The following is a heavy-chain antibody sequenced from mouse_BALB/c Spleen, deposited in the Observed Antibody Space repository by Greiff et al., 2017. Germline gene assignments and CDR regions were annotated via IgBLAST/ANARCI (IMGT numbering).Heavy chain of an antibody. D-gene: IGHD4-1*01. Sequence: EVQGVESGGGLVQPGGSRKLSCAASGFTFSSFGMHWVRQAPEKGLEWVAYISSGSSTIYYADTVKGRFTISRDNPKNTLFLQMTSLRSEDTAMYYCARSNWEDYFDYWGQGTTLTVSS. V-gene: IGHV5-17*02. CDR2: ISSGSSTI. CDR1: GFTFSSFG. CDR3: ARSNWEDYFDY. J-gene: IGHJ2*01.